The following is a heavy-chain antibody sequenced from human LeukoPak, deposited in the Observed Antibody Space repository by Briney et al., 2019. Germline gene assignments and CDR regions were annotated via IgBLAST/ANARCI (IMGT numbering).Heavy chain of an antibody. Sequence: PGGSLRLSCATSGFTLSDYYMNWVRQAPGKGLEWVGRTRNKANSYITDYAASVKGRFTISRDDSKKSLYLQMNSLKTEDTAVYYCAREGDNSGPDFEYWGQGALVTVSS. D-gene: IGHD3-22*01. J-gene: IGHJ4*02. CDR3: AREGDNSGPDFEY. CDR2: TRNKANSYIT. CDR1: GFTLSDYY. V-gene: IGHV3-72*01.